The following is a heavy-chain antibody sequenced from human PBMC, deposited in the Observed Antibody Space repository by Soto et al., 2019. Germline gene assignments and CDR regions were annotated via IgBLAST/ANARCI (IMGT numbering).Heavy chain of an antibody. V-gene: IGHV3-30*19. CDR3: ARWGTTGGLDV. D-gene: IGHD3-16*01. CDR2: TSYDGRDK. Sequence: QVQLVESGGGVVQPGTSLRVSCVGSGFTFRSYVIHWVRQAPGKGLEWVALTSYDGRDKYYADSVRGRFTISRDNSRNTVDLQLGSLKLEDTARYYCARWGTTGGLDVWGQGTRVSVSS. J-gene: IGHJ1*01. CDR1: GFTFRSYV.